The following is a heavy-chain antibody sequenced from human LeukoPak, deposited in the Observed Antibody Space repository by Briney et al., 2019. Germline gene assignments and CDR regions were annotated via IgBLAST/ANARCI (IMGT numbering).Heavy chain of an antibody. Sequence: QPGGSLRLSCAASGFTVSSKYTSWVRQAPGKGLEWVSVIYSGGSTYYADSVKGRFTISRDNAKNSLFLQMNSLRAEDTAVYYCARDYYDNSGYYVGGCWGQGTLVTVSS. CDR3: ARDYYDNSGYYVGGC. J-gene: IGHJ4*02. V-gene: IGHV3-53*01. CDR1: GFTVSSKY. CDR2: IYSGGST. D-gene: IGHD3-22*01.